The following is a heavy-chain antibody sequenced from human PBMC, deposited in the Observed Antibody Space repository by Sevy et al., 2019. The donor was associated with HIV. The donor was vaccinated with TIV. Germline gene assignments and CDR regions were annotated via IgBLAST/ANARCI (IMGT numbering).Heavy chain of an antibody. CDR3: ARGPKGHPFDY. CDR2: ISSSSSYI. V-gene: IGHV3-21*01. CDR1: GFTFSSYS. Sequence: GGSLRLSCAASGFTFSSYSMNWVRQAPGKGLEWVSSISSSSSYIYYAHSVKGRFTISRDNAKNSLYLQMNSLRAEDTAVYYCARGPKGHPFDYWGQGTLVTVSS. J-gene: IGHJ4*02.